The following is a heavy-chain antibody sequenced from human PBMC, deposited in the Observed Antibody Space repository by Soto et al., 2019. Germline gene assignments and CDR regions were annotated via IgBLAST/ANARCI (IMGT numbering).Heavy chain of an antibody. V-gene: IGHV3-15*07. D-gene: IGHD4-17*01. J-gene: IGHJ3*02. CDR2: IKSKTDGGTT. Sequence: AGGSLRLSCAASGFTFSNAWMNWVRQAPGKGLEWVGRIKSKTDGGTTDYAAPVKGRFTISRDDSKNTLYLQMNSLKTEDTAVYYCTTDRENDYGDYEDAFDIWGQGTMVTVSS. CDR1: GFTFSNAW. CDR3: TTDRENDYGDYEDAFDI.